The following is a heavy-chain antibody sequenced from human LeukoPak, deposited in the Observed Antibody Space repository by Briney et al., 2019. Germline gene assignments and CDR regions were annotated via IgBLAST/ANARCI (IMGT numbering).Heavy chain of an antibody. CDR1: GFTFSSYA. CDR3: ADLDLMGAAGTGFDP. CDR2: ISGSGGST. D-gene: IGHD6-13*01. J-gene: IGHJ5*02. Sequence: GGSLRLSCAASGFTFSSYAMSWVRQAPGKGLEWVSAISGSGGSTYYADSVKGRFTISRDNSKNTLYLQMNSLRAEDTAVYYCADLDLMGAAGTGFDPWGQGTLVTVSS. V-gene: IGHV3-23*01.